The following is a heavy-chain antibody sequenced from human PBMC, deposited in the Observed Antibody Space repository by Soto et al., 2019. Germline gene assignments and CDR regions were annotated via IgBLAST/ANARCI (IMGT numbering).Heavy chain of an antibody. J-gene: IGHJ4*02. D-gene: IGHD5-18*01. CDR2: ISFDGSKT. Sequence: GGSLRLSCAASGFIFSSYAMHWVRQAPGKGLEWVTIISFDGSKTHYADSVRGRFTISRDNSNNTLSLQMSNLRPEDTALYYCAREGGNGYSYGYSFDYWGQGTQVTVSS. V-gene: IGHV3-30-3*01. CDR1: GFIFSSYA. CDR3: AREGGNGYSYGYSFDY.